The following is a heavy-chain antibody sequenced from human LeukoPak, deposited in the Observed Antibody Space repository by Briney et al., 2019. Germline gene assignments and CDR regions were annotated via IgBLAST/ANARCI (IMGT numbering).Heavy chain of an antibody. CDR3: ARGRDVVRGVHFDY. CDR1: GGSFSGYY. D-gene: IGHD3-10*01. CDR2: INHSGST. J-gene: IGHJ4*02. Sequence: SETLSLTCAVYGGSFSGYYWSWIRQPPGKGLEWIGEINHSGSTNYNPSLMSRVTISVDTSKNQFSLKLSSVTAADTAVYYCARGRDVVRGVHFDYWGQGTLVTVSS. V-gene: IGHV4-34*01.